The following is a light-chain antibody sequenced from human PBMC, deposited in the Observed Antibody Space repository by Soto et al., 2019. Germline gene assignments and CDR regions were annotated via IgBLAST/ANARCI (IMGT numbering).Light chain of an antibody. CDR2: NNN. CDR1: RASIGSNT. CDR3: AAWDDSLSGPV. J-gene: IGLJ3*02. Sequence: QSVLTQPPSASGTPGQRVTISCSGSRASIGSNTVTWYQHLPGAAPKLLVYNNNQRPSGVPDRFSGSKSDTSASLAISGLQFEDEAVYYYAAWDDSLSGPVFGGGTKVTVL. V-gene: IGLV1-44*01.